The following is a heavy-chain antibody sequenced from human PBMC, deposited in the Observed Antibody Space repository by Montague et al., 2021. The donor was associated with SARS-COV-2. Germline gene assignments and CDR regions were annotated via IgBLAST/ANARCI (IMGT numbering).Heavy chain of an antibody. Sequence: SETLSLTCTVSGGSITNNIDYWAWIRQPPGKGLEWIGSIYYTGNTYYNPSLKSRVTISVVTSKNHFTLKLSSVTAAETAVYYCARVKRYFDSSGASSAFDFWGQGTKVTVSS. J-gene: IGHJ3*01. V-gene: IGHV4-39*02. CDR2: IYYTGNT. D-gene: IGHD3-22*01. CDR1: GGSITNNIDY. CDR3: ARVKRYFDSSGASSAFDF.